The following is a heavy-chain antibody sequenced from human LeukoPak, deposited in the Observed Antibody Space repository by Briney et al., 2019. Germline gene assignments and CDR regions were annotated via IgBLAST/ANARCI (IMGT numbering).Heavy chain of an antibody. CDR1: VCTFSSFG. D-gene: IGHD5-18*01. V-gene: IGHV1-69*06. CDR2: IIPMSGTV. CDR3: ARETGYAYGRAPLDY. Sequence: WVTVTFKGAVCTFSSFGFSWVRQAHGQGREWVGVIIPMSGTVNNAQKFQGSVTITADKSTGTAYMELSSLRSDDTAVYYCARETGYAYGRAPLDYWGQGTLVTVSS. J-gene: IGHJ4*02.